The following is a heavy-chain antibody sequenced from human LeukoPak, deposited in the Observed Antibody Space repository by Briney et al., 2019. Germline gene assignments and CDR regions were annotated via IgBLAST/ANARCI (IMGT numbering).Heavy chain of an antibody. CDR3: ARGYGGNYNWFDP. V-gene: IGHV3-74*01. CDR2: INSDGSST. CDR1: GFTFSNYW. J-gene: IGHJ5*02. Sequence: GRSLRLSCAASGFTFSNYWMHWVRQAPGKGLVWVSRINSDGSSTTYADSVKGRFTISRDNAKNTLYLQMNSLRAEDTAVYYCARGYGGNYNWFDPWGQGTLVTVSS. D-gene: IGHD4-23*01.